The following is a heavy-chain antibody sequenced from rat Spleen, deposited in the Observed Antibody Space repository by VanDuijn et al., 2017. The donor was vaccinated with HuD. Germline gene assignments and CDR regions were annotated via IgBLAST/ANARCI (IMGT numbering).Heavy chain of an antibody. CDR1: GFTFNNYW. Sequence: EVQLVESGGGLVQPGRSLKLSCEASGFTFNNYWMTWIRQAPTKSLGWVASVSPSGGSTYYRDSVKGRFTIARENAESTLYLQMDSLRSEDTATYYCARQSSTIPYYWYFDFWGPGTMVTVSS. J-gene: IGHJ1*01. CDR3: ARQSSTIPYYWYFDF. D-gene: IGHD1-2*01. CDR2: VSPSGGST. V-gene: IGHV5-19*01.